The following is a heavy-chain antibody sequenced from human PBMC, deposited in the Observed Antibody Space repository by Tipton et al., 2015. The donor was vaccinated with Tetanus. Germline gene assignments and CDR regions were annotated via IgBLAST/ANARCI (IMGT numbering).Heavy chain of an antibody. CDR3: ARGRDQYKSGNY. CDR1: GASSTSGDYY. D-gene: IGHD5-24*01. V-gene: IGHV4-39*01. J-gene: IGHJ4*02. Sequence: GLVKPSETLSLTCTVSGASSTSGDYYWAWIRQPPGKGPGWIGSIYYTGSTYYNPSLKSRVTLSEDTSKNQFSLKLSSVTGADTAVYYCARGRDQYKSGNYWGQGTLVTVSS. CDR2: IYYTGST.